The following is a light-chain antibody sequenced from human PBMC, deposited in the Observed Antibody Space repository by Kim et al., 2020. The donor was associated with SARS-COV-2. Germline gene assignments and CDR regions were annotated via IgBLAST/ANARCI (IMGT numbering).Light chain of an antibody. CDR3: QSFDRGLSGGV. V-gene: IGLV1-40*01. CDR2: NNN. CDR1: NSNIGTDYD. J-gene: IGLJ3*02. Sequence: TIACAGDNSNIGTDYDVHWYPQLPGAAPRLLIYNNNKRPSGVPGRFSASKSGTSASLVITGLQPEDEADYYCQSFDRGLSGGVFGGGTQLTVL.